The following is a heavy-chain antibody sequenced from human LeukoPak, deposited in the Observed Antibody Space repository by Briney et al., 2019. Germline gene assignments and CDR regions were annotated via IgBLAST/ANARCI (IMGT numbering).Heavy chain of an antibody. D-gene: IGHD3-10*01. Sequence: SQTLSLTCAISGDSVSRNSAGWNWIRQSPSRGLEWLGRTYYRSKWYIDYAVSVKSRTTITPDTSTNEFSLQLNSVTPEDTAVYYCARDPGARFLPFSDYGMDVWGQGTTVTVSS. V-gene: IGHV6-1*01. CDR1: GDSVSRNSAG. CDR3: ARDPGARFLPFSDYGMDV. CDR2: TYYRSKWYI. J-gene: IGHJ6*02.